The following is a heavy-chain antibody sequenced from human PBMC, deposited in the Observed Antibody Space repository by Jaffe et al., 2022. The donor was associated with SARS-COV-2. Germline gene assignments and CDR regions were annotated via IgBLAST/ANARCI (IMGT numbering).Heavy chain of an antibody. V-gene: IGHV4-4*02. CDR3: ARDLSYIVVVTARDYGMDV. D-gene: IGHD2-21*02. CDR1: GGSISSSNW. Sequence: QVQLQESGPGLVKPSGTLSLTCAVSGGSISSSNWWSWVRQPPGKGLEWIGEIYHSGSTNYNPSLKSRVTISVDKSKNQFSLKLSSVTAADTAVYYCARDLSYIVVVTARDYGMDVWGQGTTVTVSS. CDR2: IYHSGST. J-gene: IGHJ6*02.